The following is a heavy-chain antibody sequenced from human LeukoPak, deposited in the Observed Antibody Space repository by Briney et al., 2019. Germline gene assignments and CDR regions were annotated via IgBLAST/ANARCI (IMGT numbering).Heavy chain of an antibody. Sequence: GGSLRLSCAASGFTFSGSAMHWVRQAPGKGLEWVGRIKSKTDGGTTDYAAPVKGRFTISRDDSKNTLYLQMNSLKTEDTAVYYCTTQSSGYDPLDYWGQGTLVTVSS. CDR3: TTQSSGYDPLDY. CDR1: GFTFSGSA. V-gene: IGHV3-15*01. D-gene: IGHD3-22*01. CDR2: IKSKTDGGTT. J-gene: IGHJ4*02.